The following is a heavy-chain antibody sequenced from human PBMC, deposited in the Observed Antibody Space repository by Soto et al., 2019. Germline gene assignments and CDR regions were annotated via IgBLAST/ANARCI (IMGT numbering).Heavy chain of an antibody. V-gene: IGHV1-18*01. CDR3: ASGYGCYFCAFDI. D-gene: IGHD5-12*01. CDR2: INAYNGNT. J-gene: IGHJ3*02. Sequence: GASVKVSCKASGYTFTSYCISWVRQAPGQGLEWMGWINAYNGNTNYAQKFQGRVTMTTDTSTSTAYMELRSLRSDDTAMYYCASGYGCYFCAFDIWGQGTMVTVSS. CDR1: GYTFTSYC.